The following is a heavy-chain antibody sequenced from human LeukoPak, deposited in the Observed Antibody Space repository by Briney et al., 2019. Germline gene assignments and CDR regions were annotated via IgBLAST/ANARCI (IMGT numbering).Heavy chain of an antibody. CDR1: GGTFSSYT. Sequence: SVKVSCKASGGTFSSYTISWVRQAPGQGLEWMGRIIPILGIANYAQKFQGRVTITADKSTSTAYMELSSLRSEDTAVYYCARIALRYEMPGIEYYYYGMDAWGQGTTATVSS. CDR2: IIPILGIA. V-gene: IGHV1-69*02. J-gene: IGHJ6*02. CDR3: ARIALRYEMPGIEYYYYGMDA. D-gene: IGHD3-9*01.